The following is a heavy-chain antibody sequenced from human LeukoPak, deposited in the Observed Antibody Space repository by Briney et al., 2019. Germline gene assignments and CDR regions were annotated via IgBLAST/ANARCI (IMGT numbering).Heavy chain of an antibody. CDR2: ISWDGGST. Sequence: GGSLRLSCAASGFTFDDYAMHWVRQAPGKGLEWVSLISWDGGSTYYADSVKGRFTISRDNSKNSLYLQMNSLRAEDTALYYCAKDFNVGGHYDSSGYPTYYFDYWGQGTLVTVSS. CDR3: AKDFNVGGHYDSSGYPTYYFDY. CDR1: GFTFDDYA. D-gene: IGHD3-22*01. J-gene: IGHJ4*02. V-gene: IGHV3-43D*03.